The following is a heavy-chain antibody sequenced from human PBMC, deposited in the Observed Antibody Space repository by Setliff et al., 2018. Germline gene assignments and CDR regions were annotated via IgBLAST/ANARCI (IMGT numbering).Heavy chain of an antibody. Sequence: SVKVSCKASGYTFTSYGISWVRQAPGQGLEWMGGTIPIFGTTDYAQKFRGRVTIITDESTSTAFMQLSSLRSEDTAVYYCVREGVDSRSSTDYRYYMDVWGKGTTVTV. J-gene: IGHJ6*03. CDR1: GYTFTSYG. D-gene: IGHD3-22*01. CDR3: VREGVDSRSSTDYRYYMDV. V-gene: IGHV1-69*05. CDR2: TIPIFGTT.